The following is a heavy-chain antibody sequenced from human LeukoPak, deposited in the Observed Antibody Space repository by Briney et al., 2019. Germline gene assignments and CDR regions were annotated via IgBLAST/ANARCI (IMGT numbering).Heavy chain of an antibody. J-gene: IGHJ5*02. CDR3: ARDGKAVAGTGWFDP. D-gene: IGHD6-19*01. CDR1: GGSIRSTTYY. CDR2: IYYSGST. V-gene: IGHV4-39*07. Sequence: SETLSLTCGVSGGSIRSTTYYWGWIRQPPGKGLEWIGSIYYSGSTYYNPSLKSRVTISVDTSKNQFSLKLSSVTAADTAVYYCARDGKAVAGTGWFDPWGQGTLVTVSS.